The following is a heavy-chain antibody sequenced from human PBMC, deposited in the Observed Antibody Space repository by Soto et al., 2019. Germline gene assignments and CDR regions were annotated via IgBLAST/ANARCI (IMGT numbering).Heavy chain of an antibody. D-gene: IGHD2-15*01. J-gene: IGHJ5*02. V-gene: IGHV6-1*01. CDR1: GDSVSSNSAA. CDR2: TYYRSKWYN. CDR3: ARSSPKIGYCSGGSCPMGWFDP. Sequence: SQTLSLTCAISGDSVSSNSAAWNWIRQSPSRGLEWLGRTYYRSKWYNDYAVSVKSRITINPDTSKNQFSLQLNSVTPEDTAVYYCARSSPKIGYCSGGSCPMGWFDPWGQGTLVTVSS.